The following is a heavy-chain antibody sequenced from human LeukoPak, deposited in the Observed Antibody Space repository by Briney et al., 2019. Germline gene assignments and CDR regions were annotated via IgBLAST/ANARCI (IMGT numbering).Heavy chain of an antibody. CDR3: AGLLPSYGYEGGRFDP. CDR1: GYTFTSYY. J-gene: IGHJ5*02. V-gene: IGHV1-46*01. CDR2: INPSGGST. D-gene: IGHD5-18*01. Sequence: ASVKVSCKASGYTFTSYYMHWVRQAPGQGLEWMGIINPSGGSTSYAQKFQGRVTMTRDTSTSTVYMELSSLRSEDTAVYYCAGLLPSYGYEGGRFDPWGQGTLVTVSS.